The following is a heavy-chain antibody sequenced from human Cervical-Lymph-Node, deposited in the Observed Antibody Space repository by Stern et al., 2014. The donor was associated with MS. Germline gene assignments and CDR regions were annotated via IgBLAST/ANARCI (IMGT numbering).Heavy chain of an antibody. J-gene: IGHJ4*02. Sequence: VQLVESGAEVKKPGASVKVSCKASGYTFTGYYMHWVRQAPGQGLEWMGRINPNSGGTNYAQKFQGRVTMTRDTSISTAYMELSRLRSDDTAVYYCARDDLIFAAAGTGTGYWGQGTLVTVSS. CDR1: GYTFTGYY. V-gene: IGHV1-2*06. D-gene: IGHD6-13*01. CDR3: ARDDLIFAAAGTGTGY. CDR2: INPNSGGT.